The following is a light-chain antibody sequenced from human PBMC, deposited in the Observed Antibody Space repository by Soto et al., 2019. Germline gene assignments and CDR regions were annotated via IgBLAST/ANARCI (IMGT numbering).Light chain of an antibody. J-gene: IGLJ2*01. Sequence: QSALTQPASVSGSPGQSITISCTGTSSDVGHYHYVSWYQHHPGKAPKLMICDVDNRPSGVSNRFSGSKSGNTASLTISGLQAEDEAVYYCNSYTSSGTYVVFGGGTKVTVL. V-gene: IGLV2-14*03. CDR2: DVD. CDR1: SSDVGHYHY. CDR3: NSYTSSGTYVV.